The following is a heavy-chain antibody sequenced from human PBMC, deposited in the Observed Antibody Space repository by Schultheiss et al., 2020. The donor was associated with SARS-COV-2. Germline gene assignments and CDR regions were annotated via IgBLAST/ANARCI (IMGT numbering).Heavy chain of an antibody. CDR1: GDSVSSNSAA. V-gene: IGHV6-1*01. D-gene: IGHD6-6*01. CDR3: ARVGGYSSSSGFWFDP. Sequence: SQTLSLTCAISGDSVSSNSAAWNWIRQSPSRGLEWLGRTYYRSKWFNDSALAVKGRITINPDTSKNQFSLQLNSVTPEDTAVYYCARVGGYSSSSGFWFDPWGQGTLVTVSS. J-gene: IGHJ5*02. CDR2: TYYRSKWFN.